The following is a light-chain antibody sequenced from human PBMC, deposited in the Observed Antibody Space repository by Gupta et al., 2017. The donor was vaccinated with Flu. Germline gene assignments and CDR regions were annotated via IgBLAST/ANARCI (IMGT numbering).Light chain of an antibody. CDR2: DVT. V-gene: IGLV2-8*01. J-gene: IGLJ3*02. CDR3: SSYAGSNNLM. Sequence: HSALTQPPSASRPPGPSVTISCTGTSSYVGGYNYVSWYQHHPGKAPKLMIYDVTKRPSGVPDRFSGSKSGDTASLTVSGLQAEDEADYYCSSYAGSNNLMFGGGTKLTVL. CDR1: SSYVGGYNY.